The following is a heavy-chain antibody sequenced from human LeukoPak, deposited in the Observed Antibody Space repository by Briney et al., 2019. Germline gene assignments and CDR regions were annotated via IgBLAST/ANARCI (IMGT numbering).Heavy chain of an antibody. D-gene: IGHD5-24*01. J-gene: IGHJ4*02. V-gene: IGHV1-18*01. CDR1: GYTFTSYG. Sequence: ASVKVSCKASGYTFTSYGISWVRQAPGQGLEGMGWISAYNGNTNYAQKLQGRVTMTTDTSTSTAYMELRSLRSDDTAVYYCARDTDEDGYNYYFDYWGQGTLVTVSS. CDR3: ARDTDEDGYNYYFDY. CDR2: ISAYNGNT.